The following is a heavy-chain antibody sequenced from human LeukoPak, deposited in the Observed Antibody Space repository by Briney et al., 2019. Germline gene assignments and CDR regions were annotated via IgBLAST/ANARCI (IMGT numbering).Heavy chain of an antibody. CDR2: ISYDGSNE. CDR1: GFTFSSYV. Sequence: GGSLRLSCAASGFTFSSYVMHWVRQAPGKGLEWVAIISYDGSNEYYADSVKGRFTISRDNSKNTLYLQMNSLRAADTAVYYCAKDNGIVAPSIPLDYWGQGTLVTVSS. CDR3: AKDNGIVAPSIPLDY. V-gene: IGHV3-30*04. D-gene: IGHD5-12*01. J-gene: IGHJ4*02.